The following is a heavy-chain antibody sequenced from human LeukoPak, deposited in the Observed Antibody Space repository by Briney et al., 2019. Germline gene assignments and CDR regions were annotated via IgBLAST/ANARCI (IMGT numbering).Heavy chain of an antibody. Sequence: SETLSITCTVSGGSISSYYWSWIRQPPGKGLEWIGYIYYSGSTNYNPSLKSRVTISVDTSKNQFSLKLSSVTAADTAVYYCASHYYDSREHHDAFDIWGQGTMVTVSS. D-gene: IGHD3-22*01. CDR3: ASHYYDSREHHDAFDI. V-gene: IGHV4-59*08. CDR2: IYYSGST. CDR1: GGSISSYY. J-gene: IGHJ3*02.